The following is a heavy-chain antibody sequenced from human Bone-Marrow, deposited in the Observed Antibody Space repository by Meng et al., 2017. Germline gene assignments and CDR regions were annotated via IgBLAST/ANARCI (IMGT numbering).Heavy chain of an antibody. J-gene: IGHJ6*02. CDR2: IDWDDDK. V-gene: IGHV2-70*04. CDR3: ARNLFEGTVDYGMDV. D-gene: IGHD3-3*01. CDR1: GFSLSTSGMR. Sequence: SGSTLVKPTQTLTLTCTFSGFSLSTSGMRVSWIRQPPGKALEWLARIDWDDDKFYSTSLKTRLTISKDTSKNQVVLTMTNMDPVDTATYYCARNLFEGTVDYGMDVWGQGTTVTVSS.